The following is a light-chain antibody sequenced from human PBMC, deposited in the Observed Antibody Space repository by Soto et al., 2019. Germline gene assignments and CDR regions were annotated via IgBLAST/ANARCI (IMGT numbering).Light chain of an antibody. CDR2: SNN. CDR1: SSNIGGNY. Sequence: QSALTQPPSASGTPGQRVTISCSGSSSNIGGNYVYWYQQLPGTAPKLLIYSNNHRPSGVPDRFSGSKSGTSASLAISGLRSEDEAHYYCAAWDDSLSRAVFGGGTKLTVL. V-gene: IGLV1-47*02. CDR3: AAWDDSLSRAV. J-gene: IGLJ7*01.